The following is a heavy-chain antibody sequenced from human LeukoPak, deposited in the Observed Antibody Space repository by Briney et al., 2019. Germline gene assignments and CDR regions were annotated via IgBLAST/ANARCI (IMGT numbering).Heavy chain of an antibody. V-gene: IGHV3-21*06. CDR3: ATETDGRHYDY. Sequence: GGSLRLSCTASGLTFSTSGFNWVRQAPGKGLEWVASIGPTGSDRYHADSIKGRFTISRDNANNFLYLQMNSLRAEDMAVYYCATETDGRHYDYWGQGTLLTVSS. J-gene: IGHJ4*02. CDR2: IGPTGSDR. D-gene: IGHD5-24*01. CDR1: GLTFSTSG.